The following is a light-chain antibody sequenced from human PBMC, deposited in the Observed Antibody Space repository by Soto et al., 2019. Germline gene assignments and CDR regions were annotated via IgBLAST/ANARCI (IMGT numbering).Light chain of an antibody. CDR3: SSYTNSGTLGV. CDR1: SSDVVDYNY. J-gene: IGLJ3*02. V-gene: IGLV2-14*01. CDR2: DVS. Sequence: QSALTQPASVSGSPGQSISISCTGTSSDVVDYNYVSWYRQHPGKAPKLIIYDVSNRPSGVSNRFSGSKSGNTASLTISGLQAEDEAVYYCSSYTNSGTLGVFGGGTKLTVL.